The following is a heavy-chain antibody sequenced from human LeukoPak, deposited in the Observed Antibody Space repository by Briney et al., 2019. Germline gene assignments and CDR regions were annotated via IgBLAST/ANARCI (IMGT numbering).Heavy chain of an antibody. Sequence: SETLSLTCAVSGYSISSGYYWGWIRQPPGKGLEWIGSIYHSGSTYYNPSLKSRVTISVDTSKNQFSLKLSSVTAADTAVYYCARFVASCFDYWGQGTLVTVSS. CDR2: IYHSGST. CDR3: ARFVASCFDY. J-gene: IGHJ4*02. D-gene: IGHD2-2*01. CDR1: GYSISSGYY. V-gene: IGHV4-38-2*01.